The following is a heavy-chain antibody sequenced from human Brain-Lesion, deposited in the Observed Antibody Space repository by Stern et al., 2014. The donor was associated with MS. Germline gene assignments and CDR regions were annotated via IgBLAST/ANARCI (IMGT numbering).Heavy chain of an antibody. CDR3: ARTGDDFGDYSLSY. V-gene: IGHV4-39*01. J-gene: IGHJ4*02. CDR1: GGSINTNNYY. D-gene: IGHD4-17*01. CDR2: IYSSGST. Sequence: QMQLVQSGPGLVKPSETLSLTCTVSGGSINTNNYYWGWIRQPPGKGLEWIGNIYSSGSTFYSPSLKSRATLSVDPPKTQFPLKLSFVTAADTAVYYCARTGDDFGDYSLSYWGQGTLVTVSS.